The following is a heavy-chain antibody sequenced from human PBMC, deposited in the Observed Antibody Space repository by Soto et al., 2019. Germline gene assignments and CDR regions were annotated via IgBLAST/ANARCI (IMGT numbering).Heavy chain of an antibody. V-gene: IGHV4-30-2*01. CDR3: ARGGVYYFDY. CDR2: MYYVGST. J-gene: IGHJ4*02. Sequence: SETLSLTCAVSGGSISSGGYSWSWIRQTPGKGLEWIGYMYYVGSTYYNPSLKSRVTISIDRSKDQFSLKMTSVTAADTAVYYCARGGVYYFDYWGQGTLVTVSS. D-gene: IGHD6-13*01. CDR1: GGSISSGGYS.